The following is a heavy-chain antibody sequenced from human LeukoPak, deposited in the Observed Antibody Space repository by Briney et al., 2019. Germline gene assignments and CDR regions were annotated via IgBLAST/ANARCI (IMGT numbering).Heavy chain of an antibody. CDR2: IIPIFGTA. CDR3: ARESCSSTSCYPRDAFDI. D-gene: IGHD2-2*01. J-gene: IGHJ3*02. V-gene: IGHV1-69*13. CDR1: GGTFSSYA. Sequence: GASVKVSCKASGGTFSSYAISWVRQAPGQGLEWMGGIIPIFGTANYAQKFQGRVTITADESTSTAYMELSSLRSEGTAVYYCARESCSSTSCYPRDAFDIWGQGTMVTVSS.